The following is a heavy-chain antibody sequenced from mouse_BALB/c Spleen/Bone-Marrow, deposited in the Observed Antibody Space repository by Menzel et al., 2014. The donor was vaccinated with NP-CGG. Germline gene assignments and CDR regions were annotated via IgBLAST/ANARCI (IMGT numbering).Heavy chain of an antibody. J-gene: IGHJ2*01. CDR2: IYPGDGDT. CDR3: ARRGGNPSFDY. Sequence: VKLMESGPELVKPGASVKISWKASGYAFSSSWMNWVKQRPGQGLEWIGRIYPGDGDTNYNGKFKGKATLTADKSSSTAYMQLSSLTSVDSAVYFCARRGGNPSFDYWGQGTTLTVSS. CDR1: GYAFSSSW. D-gene: IGHD2-1*01. V-gene: IGHV1-82*01.